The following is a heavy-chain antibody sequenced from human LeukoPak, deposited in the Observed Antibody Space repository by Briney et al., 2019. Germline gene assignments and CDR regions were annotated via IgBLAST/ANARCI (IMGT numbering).Heavy chain of an antibody. J-gene: IGHJ4*02. V-gene: IGHV1-8*01. Sequence: ASVLVSCKASGYTFGSYDITWVRQATGQGLEWMGWVNPNSGNTGFAQKFQGRVTMTRNTSISTAYMELSSLRSEDTAVYYCARVTYYHILTGSYSGGDFDHWGQGTLVTVSS. CDR1: GYTFGSYD. CDR2: VNPNSGNT. D-gene: IGHD3-9*01. CDR3: ARVTYYHILTGSYSGGDFDH.